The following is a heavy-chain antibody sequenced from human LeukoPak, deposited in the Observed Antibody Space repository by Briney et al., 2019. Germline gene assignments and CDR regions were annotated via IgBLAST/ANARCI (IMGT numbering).Heavy chain of an antibody. CDR3: ARDGTTVSPAV. J-gene: IGHJ6*04. CDR1: GYSISSGYH. V-gene: IGHV4-38-2*02. Sequence: SETLSLTCTVSGYSISSGYHWGWIRQPPGKGLEWIGSIYHSGSTYYNPSLKSRVTISIDTSKNQLSLKLRSVTAADTAVYYCARDGTTVSPAVWGKGTTVTVSS. CDR2: IYHSGST. D-gene: IGHD4-17*01.